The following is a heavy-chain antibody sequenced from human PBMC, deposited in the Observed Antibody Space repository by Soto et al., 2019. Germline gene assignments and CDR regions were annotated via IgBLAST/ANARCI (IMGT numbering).Heavy chain of an antibody. J-gene: IGHJ6*02. V-gene: IGHV3-23*01. CDR3: AKALGYFGSGSYYNLYGMDV. Sequence: GGSLRLSCAASRFTFSSYAMSWVRQAPGKGLEWVSVISGSGGSTYYADSVKGRFTISRDNSKNTLYLQMNSLRAEDTAVYYCAKALGYFGSGSYYNLYGMDVWGQGTTVTVSS. CDR1: RFTFSSYA. CDR2: ISGSGGST. D-gene: IGHD3-10*01.